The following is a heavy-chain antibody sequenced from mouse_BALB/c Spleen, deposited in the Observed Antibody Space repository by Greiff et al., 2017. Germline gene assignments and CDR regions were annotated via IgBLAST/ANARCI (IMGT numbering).Heavy chain of an antibody. CDR3: ARRNYGNYAMDY. J-gene: IGHJ4*01. CDR1: GFTFSSYA. V-gene: IGHV5-6-5*01. Sequence: EGKLVESGGGLVKPGGSLKLSCAASGFTFSSYAMSWVRQTPEKRLEWVASISSGGSTYYPDSVKGRFTISRDNARNILYLQMSSLRSEDTAMYYCARRNYGNYAMDYWGQGTSVTVSS. D-gene: IGHD2-1*01. CDR2: ISSGGST.